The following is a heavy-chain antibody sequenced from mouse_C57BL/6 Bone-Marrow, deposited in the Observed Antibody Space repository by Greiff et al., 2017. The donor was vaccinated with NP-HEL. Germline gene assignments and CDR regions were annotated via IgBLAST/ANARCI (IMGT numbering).Heavy chain of an antibody. CDR1: GFTFSDYY. CDR3: ARARYYGNVRYYFDY. CDR2: INYDGSST. V-gene: IGHV5-16*01. J-gene: IGHJ2*01. Sequence: EVKVVESEGGLVQPGSSMKLSCTASGFTFSDYYMAWVRQVPEKGLEWVANINYDGSSTYYLDSLKSRFIISRDNAKNILYLQMSSLKSEDTATYYCARARYYGNVRYYFDYWGQGTTLTVSS. D-gene: IGHD1-1*01.